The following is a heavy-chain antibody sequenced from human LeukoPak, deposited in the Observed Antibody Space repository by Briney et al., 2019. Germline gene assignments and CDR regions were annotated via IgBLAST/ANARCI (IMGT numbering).Heavy chain of an antibody. V-gene: IGHV3-7*01. J-gene: IGHJ1*01. Sequence: GSLRLSCAASGFTFSSYWMSWVRQAPGKGLEWVANIKQDGSEKYYVDSVKGRFTISRDNAKNSLYLQMNSLRAEDTAVYYCARLLWSYDSSGHEYFQHWGQGTLVTVSS. CDR3: ARLLWSYDSSGHEYFQH. CDR1: GFTFSSYW. D-gene: IGHD3-22*01. CDR2: IKQDGSEK.